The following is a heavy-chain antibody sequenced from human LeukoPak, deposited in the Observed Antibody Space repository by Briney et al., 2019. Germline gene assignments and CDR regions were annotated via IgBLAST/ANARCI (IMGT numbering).Heavy chain of an antibody. CDR3: AKHAFHGSGSLIFDY. J-gene: IGHJ4*02. CDR2: INPNSGGT. D-gene: IGHD3-10*01. Sequence: ASVKVSCKASGYTFTGYYMHWVRQAPGQGLEWMGWINPNSGGTNYAQKFQGRVTMTRDTSISTAYMELSRLRSDDTAVYYCAKHAFHGSGSLIFDYWGQGTLVTVSS. V-gene: IGHV1-2*02. CDR1: GYTFTGYY.